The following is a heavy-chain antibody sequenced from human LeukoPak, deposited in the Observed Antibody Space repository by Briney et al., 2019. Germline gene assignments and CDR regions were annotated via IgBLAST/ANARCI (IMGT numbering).Heavy chain of an antibody. Sequence: ASVTVSCKASGYTFTGYYMHWVRQAPGQGLEWMGWINPNSGGTNYAQKFQGRVTMTRDTSISTAYMELSRLRSDDTAVYYCARDLIVVPAAIYENANPWGQGTLVTVSS. CDR1: GYTFTGYY. CDR3: ARDLIVVPAAIYENANP. J-gene: IGHJ5*02. V-gene: IGHV1-2*02. D-gene: IGHD2-2*01. CDR2: INPNSGGT.